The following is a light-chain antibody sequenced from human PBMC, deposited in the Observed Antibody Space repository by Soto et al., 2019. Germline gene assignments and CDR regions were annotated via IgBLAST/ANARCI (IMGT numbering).Light chain of an antibody. CDR3: GSYTSGSPPYV. CDR2: EVN. CDR1: GRDVGLYDY. Sequence: QSALAQPASVSGSLGQSITISCTGTGRDVGLYDYVSWYQQQPGKAPKLIIYEVNKRPSGVFNRFSGSKSGNTASLTISGLQADDEADYYCGSYTSGSPPYVFGTGTKVTVL. V-gene: IGLV2-14*03. J-gene: IGLJ1*01.